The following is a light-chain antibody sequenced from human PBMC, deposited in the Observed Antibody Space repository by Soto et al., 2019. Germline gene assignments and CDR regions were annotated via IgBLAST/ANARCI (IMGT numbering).Light chain of an antibody. J-gene: IGKJ5*01. CDR1: QGVTTN. Sequence: EIRMTQSPGTLSVSPGERATLSCRAAQGVTTNFAWYQQKSGQSPRLLIYDVSNRATGVPARFSGSGSETDFTLTSSGLRSEDSAVYFCQQYNNWPGSFGQGTRMEIK. V-gene: IGKV3-15*01. CDR3: QQYNNWPGS. CDR2: DVS.